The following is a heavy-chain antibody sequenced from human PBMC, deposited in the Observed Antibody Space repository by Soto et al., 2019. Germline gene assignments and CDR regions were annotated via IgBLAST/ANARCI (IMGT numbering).Heavy chain of an antibody. V-gene: IGHV4-39*01. CDR1: GVSISNSSYY. CDR2: IYYSGIT. J-gene: IGHJ4*02. CDR3: ARHGSD. Sequence: PSATLSLTGTVSGVSISNSSYYWGWIRRPPGKGLEWIGTIYYSGITYYNPSLKSRVTISVDTSKNQFSLKLTSVTAADTAVYYCARHGSDWGQGTLVTVSS.